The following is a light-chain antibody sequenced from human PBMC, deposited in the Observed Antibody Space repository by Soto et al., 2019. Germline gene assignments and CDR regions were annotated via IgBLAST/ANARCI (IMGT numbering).Light chain of an antibody. V-gene: IGKV1-5*01. CDR3: QQYDTFSRFT. CDR2: DAS. Sequence: DIPMTQSPSTLSASVGDRVTITCRASQNINDWLAWYQQKPGKAPNLLVYDASTLESGVPSRFSGSGSGTEFTLTISSLQPADFATYYCQQYDTFSRFTFGPETKVDLK. CDR1: QNINDW. J-gene: IGKJ3*01.